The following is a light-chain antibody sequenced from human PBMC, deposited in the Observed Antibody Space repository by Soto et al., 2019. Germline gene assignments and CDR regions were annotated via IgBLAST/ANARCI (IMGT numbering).Light chain of an antibody. Sequence: EIVMTQSPATLSVSPGERATLSCRASQSISSSLAWYQLKPGQAPRLLIYVASTRATGIPARFSGSGSGTEFTLTISSLQSEDFAVYYCQQYNDWRYTFGQGTKLEIK. CDR1: QSISSS. V-gene: IGKV3-15*01. CDR3: QQYNDWRYT. CDR2: VAS. J-gene: IGKJ2*01.